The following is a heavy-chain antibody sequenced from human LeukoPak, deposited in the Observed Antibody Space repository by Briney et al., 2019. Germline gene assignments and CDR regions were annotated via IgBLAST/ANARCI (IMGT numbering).Heavy chain of an antibody. CDR2: FDPEDGET. CDR1: GYTLTELS. Sequence: ASVKVSCKVSGYTLTELSMHWVRQAPGKGLEWMGGFDPEDGETIYAQKLQGRVTMTTDTSTSTAYMELRSLRSDDTAVYYCARLRVVVVPAYGMDVWGQGTTVTVSS. J-gene: IGHJ6*02. CDR3: ARLRVVVVPAYGMDV. V-gene: IGHV1-24*01. D-gene: IGHD2-2*01.